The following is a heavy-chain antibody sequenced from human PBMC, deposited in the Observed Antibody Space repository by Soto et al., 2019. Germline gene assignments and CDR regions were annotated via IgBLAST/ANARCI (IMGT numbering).Heavy chain of an antibody. CDR3: ARDPRNLGLDP. CDR2: IKGDGTST. D-gene: IGHD4-4*01. Sequence: PGGSLRLSCAASGFTFSGYYMFLVRQAPGKGPVWVSHIKGDGTSTGYADSVKGRFTISRDNAKNTLYLQMNSLRAEDTAVYYCARDPRNLGLDPWGLGTLVTVSS. CDR1: GFTFSGYY. J-gene: IGHJ5*02. V-gene: IGHV3-74*01.